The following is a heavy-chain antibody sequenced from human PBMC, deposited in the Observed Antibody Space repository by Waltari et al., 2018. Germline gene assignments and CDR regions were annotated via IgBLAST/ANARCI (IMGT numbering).Heavy chain of an antibody. J-gene: IGHJ4*02. CDR1: GYSISSGYD. V-gene: IGHV4-38-2*01. D-gene: IGHD6-19*01. CDR3: ARGSGGSGWFDY. CDR2: IYHGGST. Sequence: QVQLQESGPGLVKPSETLSLTCADSGYSISSGYDWGWIRQPPGKGLEWIGSIYHGGSTYYNPSLKSRVTISVDTSKNQFSLKLSSVTAADTAVYYCARGSGGSGWFDYWGQGTLVTVSS.